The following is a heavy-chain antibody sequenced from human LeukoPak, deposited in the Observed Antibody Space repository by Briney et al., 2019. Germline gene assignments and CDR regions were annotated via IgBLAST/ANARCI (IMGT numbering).Heavy chain of an antibody. CDR1: GYTFTSYY. CDR2: INPTGGST. CDR3: AKDDEEFGELSWFDP. Sequence: ASVKVSCKASGYTFTSYYMHWVRQAPGQGLEWMGLINPTGGSTGYAQKFQGRVTMTRDMSTSTVYMELSSLRFDDTAVYYCAKDDEEFGELSWFDPWGQGTLVTVSS. J-gene: IGHJ5*02. V-gene: IGHV1-46*01. D-gene: IGHD3-10*01.